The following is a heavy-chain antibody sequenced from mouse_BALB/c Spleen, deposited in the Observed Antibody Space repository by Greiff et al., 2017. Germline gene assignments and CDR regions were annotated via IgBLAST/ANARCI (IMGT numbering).Heavy chain of an antibody. V-gene: IGHV1-18*01. D-gene: IGHD1-2*01. CDR1: GYTFTEYT. J-gene: IGHJ3*01. Sequence: EVKLMESGPELVKPGASVKISCKTSGYTFTEYTMHWVKQSHGKSLEWIGGINPNNGGTSYNQKFKGKATLTVDKSSSTAYMELRSLTSEDSAVYYCARRTTATPWGFAYWGQGTLVTVSA. CDR3: ARRTTATPWGFAY. CDR2: INPNNGGT.